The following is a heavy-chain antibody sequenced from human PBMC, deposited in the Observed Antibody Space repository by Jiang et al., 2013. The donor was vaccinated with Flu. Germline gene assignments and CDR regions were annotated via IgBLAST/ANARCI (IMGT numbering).Heavy chain of an antibody. CDR3: AKDTVTKGESAMDV. J-gene: IGHJ6*02. CDR2: ISYDGSNK. CDR1: GFTFSTFG. D-gene: IGHD4-17*01. V-gene: IGHV3-30*18. Sequence: GVVQPGRSLRLSCAASGFTFSTFGIHWVRQAPGKGLEWVTVISYDGSNKYYADSVKGRFTISRDNSKNTLYLQMNSLRAEDTAVYYCAKDTVTKGESAMDVWGQGTTVTVSS.